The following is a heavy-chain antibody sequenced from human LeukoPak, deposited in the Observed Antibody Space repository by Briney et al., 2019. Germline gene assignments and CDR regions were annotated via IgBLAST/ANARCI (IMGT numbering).Heavy chain of an antibody. D-gene: IGHD3-10*01. CDR1: GLTFSNYG. J-gene: IGHJ5*02. CDR3: AKDRVVRGVADRFDP. Sequence: GGSLRLSCVASGLTFSNYGMHWVRQAPGKGLEWVTEISFDGSNKHYVDSVKGRFTISRDNSKNTLYLQMNSLSAEDTAVYYCAKDRVVRGVADRFDPWGQGTLVTVA. CDR2: ISFDGSNK. V-gene: IGHV3-30*18.